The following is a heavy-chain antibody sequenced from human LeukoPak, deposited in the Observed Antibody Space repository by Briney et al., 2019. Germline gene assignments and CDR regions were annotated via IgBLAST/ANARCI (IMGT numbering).Heavy chain of an antibody. CDR3: ARDRKQLDPWLYAFDI. J-gene: IGHJ3*02. CDR1: GGSISSGGYY. V-gene: IGHV4-30-2*01. D-gene: IGHD6-13*01. Sequence: KSSQTLSLTCTVSGGSISSGGYYWSWIRQPPGKGLEWIGYIYHSGSTYYNPSLKSRVTISVDRSKNQFSLKLSSVTAADTAVYYCARDRKQLDPWLYAFDIWGQGTMVTVSS. CDR2: IYHSGST.